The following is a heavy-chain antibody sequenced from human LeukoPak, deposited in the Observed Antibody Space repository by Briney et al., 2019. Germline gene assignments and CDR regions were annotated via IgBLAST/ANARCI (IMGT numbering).Heavy chain of an antibody. V-gene: IGHV3-23*01. D-gene: IGHD6-19*01. J-gene: IGHJ4*02. CDR2: ISRSGDIT. CDR1: GFTFSTYG. CDR3: ATGSTAVAGTKY. Sequence: GGSLRLSCAASGFTFSTYGMNWVRQAPGKGLEWVSTISRSGDITYYADSVKGRLTISRDNSKNTLYLQMNSLRAEDTAIYYYATGSTAVAGTKYWGQGILVTVSS.